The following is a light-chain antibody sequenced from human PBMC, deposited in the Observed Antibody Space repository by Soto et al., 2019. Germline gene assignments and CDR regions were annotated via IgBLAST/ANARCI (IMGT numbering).Light chain of an antibody. CDR3: AAWDDSLNGHVV. V-gene: IGLV1-44*01. CDR2: NDN. J-gene: IGLJ2*01. Sequence: QSVLTQPPSASGTPGQRVTISCSGRSSNIGSNTVNWYQQITGTAPKLLIYNDNQRPSGVPDRFSGSKSGTSGSLAISGLQSEDEGDYYCAAWDDSLNGHVVFGGGTQLTVL. CDR1: SSNIGSNT.